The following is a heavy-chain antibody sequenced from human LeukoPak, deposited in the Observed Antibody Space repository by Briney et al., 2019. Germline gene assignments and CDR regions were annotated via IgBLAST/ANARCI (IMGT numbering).Heavy chain of an antibody. CDR3: ARVEEKGYYYDSSGYYFDY. Sequence: GGSLRLSCAASGFTFSSYWMGWVRQAPGKGLEWVANIKQDGSEKYYVDSVKGRFTISRDNAKNSLYLQMNSLRAEDTAVYYCARVEEKGYYYDSSGYYFDYWGQGTLVTVSS. CDR1: GFTFSSYW. D-gene: IGHD3-22*01. CDR2: IKQDGSEK. V-gene: IGHV3-7*01. J-gene: IGHJ4*02.